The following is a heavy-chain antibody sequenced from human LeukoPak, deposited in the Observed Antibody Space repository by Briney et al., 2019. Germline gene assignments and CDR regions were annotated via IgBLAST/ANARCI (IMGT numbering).Heavy chain of an antibody. Sequence: PSETLSLTCTVSGGSISSSSYYWGWIRQPPGKGLEWIGSIYYSGGTYYNPSLKSRVTISVDTSKNQFSLKLSSVTAADTAVYYCARDPSGAFDYWGQGTLVTVSS. V-gene: IGHV4-39*07. J-gene: IGHJ4*02. CDR3: ARDPSGAFDY. CDR2: IYYSGGT. CDR1: GGSISSSSYY.